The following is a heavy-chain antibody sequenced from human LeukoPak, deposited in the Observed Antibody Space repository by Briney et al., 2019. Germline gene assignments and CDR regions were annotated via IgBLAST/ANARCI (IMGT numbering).Heavy chain of an antibody. CDR1: GYSFTSYW. CDR2: IYPGDSDT. CDR3: ARHFGDYYDSSGYYQDY. J-gene: IGHJ4*02. Sequence: GESLKISCKGSGYSFTSYWIGWVRQMPGKGLEWMGIIYPGDSDTRYSPSFQGQVTISADKSISTAYLQWSSLRASDTAMYNCARHFGDYYDSSGYYQDYWGQGTLVTVSS. D-gene: IGHD3-22*01. V-gene: IGHV5-51*01.